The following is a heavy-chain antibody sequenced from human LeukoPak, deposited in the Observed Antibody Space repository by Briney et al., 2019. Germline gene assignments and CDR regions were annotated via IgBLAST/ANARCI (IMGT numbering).Heavy chain of an antibody. D-gene: IGHD2-8*01. CDR2: IYYSGST. CDR1: GGSISSYY. V-gene: IGHV4-59*08. J-gene: IGHJ5*02. CDR3: ARGANNWFDP. Sequence: PSETLPLTCTVSGGSISSYYWSWIRQPPGKGLEWIGYIYYSGSTNYNPSLKSRVTISVDTSKNQFSLKLSSVTAADTAVYYCARGANNWFDPWGQGTLVTVSS.